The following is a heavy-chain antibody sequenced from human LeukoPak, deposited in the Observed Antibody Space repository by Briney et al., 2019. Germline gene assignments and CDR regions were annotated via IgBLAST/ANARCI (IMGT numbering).Heavy chain of an antibody. V-gene: IGHV4-39*01. CDR2: IYYSGTT. Sequence: PSETLSLTCTVSGGSISSSPYYWGWIRQPPGKGLEWIGSIYYSGTTHYNPSLESRVTISVDTSKNQFSLKLSSVTAADTAVYFCARQVGYYYDSSGYYPYYFDYWGQGTLVTVSS. CDR3: ARQVGYYYDSSGYYPYYFDY. CDR1: GGSISSSPYY. D-gene: IGHD3-22*01. J-gene: IGHJ4*02.